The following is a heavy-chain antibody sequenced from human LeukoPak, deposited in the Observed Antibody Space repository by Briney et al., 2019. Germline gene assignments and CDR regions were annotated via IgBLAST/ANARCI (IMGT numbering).Heavy chain of an antibody. CDR2: INAGNGNT. J-gene: IGHJ3*02. CDR3: ARPFRGVTGYDAFDI. CDR1: GYTFATSV. D-gene: IGHD3-10*01. V-gene: IGHV1-3*01. Sequence: ASVRVSCKASGYTFATSVMHWVRQAPGQRLEWMGWINAGNGNTKSSQRFQGRVTITRDTSAATAYMDLSSLRSEDTAVYYCARPFRGVTGYDAFDIWGPGTIVTVSS.